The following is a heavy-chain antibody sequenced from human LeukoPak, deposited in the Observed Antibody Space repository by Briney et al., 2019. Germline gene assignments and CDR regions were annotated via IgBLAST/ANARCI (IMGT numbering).Heavy chain of an antibody. Sequence: GGSLRLSCAASGFTFSSYAMSWVRQAPGKGLEWVSAISGSGGSTYYADSVKGRFTISRDNSKNTLYLQMNSLRAEDTAVYYCAKRPSGSYYTQYYFDYWGQGTLGTVSS. D-gene: IGHD3-10*01. CDR1: GFTFSSYA. J-gene: IGHJ4*02. V-gene: IGHV3-23*01. CDR3: AKRPSGSYYTQYYFDY. CDR2: ISGSGGST.